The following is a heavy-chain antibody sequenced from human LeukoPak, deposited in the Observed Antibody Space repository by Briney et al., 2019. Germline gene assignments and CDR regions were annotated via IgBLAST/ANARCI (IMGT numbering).Heavy chain of an antibody. V-gene: IGHV3-11*01. D-gene: IGHD3-22*01. CDR3: AKSSYYDASGYYREYYFDY. CDR2: ISSSGSTI. Sequence: GGSLRLSCAASGFTFSAYYMSWVRQAPGKGLEWVSYISSSGSTIYYADSVKGRFTISRDNAKNLLYLQMNSLRAGDTAVYYCAKSSYYDASGYYREYYFDYWGQGTLVTVSS. J-gene: IGHJ4*02. CDR1: GFTFSAYY.